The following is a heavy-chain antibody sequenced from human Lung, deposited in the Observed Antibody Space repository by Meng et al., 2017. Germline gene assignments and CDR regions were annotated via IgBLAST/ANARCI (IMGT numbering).Heavy chain of an antibody. CDR1: EFTFSDYS. CDR3: ARGSSPPLLLSALDY. J-gene: IGHJ4*02. D-gene: IGHD2-15*01. V-gene: IGHV3-21*01. CDR2: ISNTGSSL. Sequence: EVQLVESGGGLVKPGGSLRLSGAASEFTFSDYSMNWVRQAPGKGLEWVSFISNTGSSLYTSDSVKGRFTISRDNAKNSLYLQINSLRAEDTAVYYCARGSSPPLLLSALDYWGQGTLVTVSS.